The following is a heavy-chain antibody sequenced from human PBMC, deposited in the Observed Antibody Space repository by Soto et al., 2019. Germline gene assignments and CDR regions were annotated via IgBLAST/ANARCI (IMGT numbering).Heavy chain of an antibody. CDR2: ISGSGGST. CDR3: AKDFPYCGGDCYYFRYFDY. CDR1: GFTFSSYA. Sequence: GGSLRLSCAASGFTFSSYAMSWVRQAPGKGLEWVSAISGSGGSTYYADSVKGRFTISRDNSKNTLFLQMKSLRAEDTAVYYCAKDFPYCGGDCYYFRYFDYWGQGTLVTVSS. V-gene: IGHV3-23*01. D-gene: IGHD2-21*02. J-gene: IGHJ4*02.